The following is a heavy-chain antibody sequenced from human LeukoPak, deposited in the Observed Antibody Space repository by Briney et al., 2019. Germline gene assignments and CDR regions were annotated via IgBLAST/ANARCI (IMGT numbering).Heavy chain of an antibody. Sequence: GGSLRLSCAASGFTFSSYSMSWVRQAPGKGLEWVSSISSSSSYIYYADSVKGRFTISRDNAKNSLYLQMNSPRAEDTAVYYCASTETYYYDSSGYYDPPFDYWGQGTLVTVSS. D-gene: IGHD3-22*01. V-gene: IGHV3-21*01. J-gene: IGHJ4*02. CDR2: ISSSSSYI. CDR1: GFTFSSYS. CDR3: ASTETYYYDSSGYYDPPFDY.